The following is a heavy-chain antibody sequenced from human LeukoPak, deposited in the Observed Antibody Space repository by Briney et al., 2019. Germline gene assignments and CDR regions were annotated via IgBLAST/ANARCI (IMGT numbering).Heavy chain of an antibody. CDR2: IDLDGDGN. CDR1: GFNFKNYW. J-gene: IGHJ3*02. D-gene: IGHD2-21*02. CDR3: ARDGAPDSRKGFDI. Sequence: PGGCLRLSCGASGFNFKNYWMSWVRQAPGKGLEWMANIDLDGDGNFYVESMKGRFTISRDNAKSSLYLEMNSLRAEDTAVYYCARDGAPDSRKGFDIWGQGTMVTVSS. V-gene: IGHV3-7*01.